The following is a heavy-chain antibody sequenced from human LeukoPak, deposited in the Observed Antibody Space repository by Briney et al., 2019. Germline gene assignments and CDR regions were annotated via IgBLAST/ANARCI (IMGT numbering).Heavy chain of an antibody. Sequence: GGSLRLSCVASEFTVTTNYMNWVRQAPGKGLEWVSVIYSGGSTYYADSVKGRFTISRDNSKNTLFLQMNSLRAEDTAVYYCAKALLSIWSPNWFDPWGQGTLVTVSS. CDR3: AKALLSIWSPNWFDP. J-gene: IGHJ5*02. CDR2: IYSGGST. CDR1: EFTVTTNY. D-gene: IGHD2/OR15-2a*01. V-gene: IGHV3-66*01.